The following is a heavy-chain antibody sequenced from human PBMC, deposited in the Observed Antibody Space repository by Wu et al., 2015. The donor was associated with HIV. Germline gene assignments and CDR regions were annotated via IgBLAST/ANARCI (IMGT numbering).Heavy chain of an antibody. V-gene: IGHV1-2*02. J-gene: IGHJ5*02. CDR2: INPNSGGT. CDR1: GYTFTGYY. Sequence: QVRLVQSGAEVKKPGASVKVSCKASGYTFTGYYMHWVRQAPGQGLEWMGWINPNSGGTNYAQKFQGRVTMTRDTSISTAYMELSRLRSDDTAVYYCARGGRRSSWTNFINWFDPWGQGTLVTVSS. CDR3: ARGGRRSSWTNFINWFDP. D-gene: IGHD6-13*01.